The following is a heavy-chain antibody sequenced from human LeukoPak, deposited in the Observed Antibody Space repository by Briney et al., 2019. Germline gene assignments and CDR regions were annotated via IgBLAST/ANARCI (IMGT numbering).Heavy chain of an antibody. CDR3: ARLQGGASYPNFDF. V-gene: IGHV4-30-4*07. CDR1: GGSISSGGYS. J-gene: IGHJ4*02. CDR2: IYYSGST. Sequence: SQTLSLTCAVSGGSISSGGYSWSWIRQPPGKGLEWIGYIYYSGSTYYNPSLKSRVTISVDTSKNQFSLKLSSLTAAATAVYYCARLQGGASYPNFDFWGQGTLVTVSS. D-gene: IGHD3-16*02.